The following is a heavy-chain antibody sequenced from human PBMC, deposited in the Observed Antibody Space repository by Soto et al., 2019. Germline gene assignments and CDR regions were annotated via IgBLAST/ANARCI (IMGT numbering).Heavy chain of an antibody. J-gene: IGHJ6*02. CDR1: GYTFTSYA. Sequence: ASVKVSCKASGYTFTSYAMHWVRQAPGQRLEWMGWINAGNGNTKYSQKFQGRVTITRDTSASTAYMELSSLRSEDTAVYYCASEWFGEFQYYYYYYGMDVWGQGTTVTVSS. CDR2: INAGNGNT. CDR3: ASEWFGEFQYYYYYYGMDV. D-gene: IGHD3-10*01. V-gene: IGHV1-3*01.